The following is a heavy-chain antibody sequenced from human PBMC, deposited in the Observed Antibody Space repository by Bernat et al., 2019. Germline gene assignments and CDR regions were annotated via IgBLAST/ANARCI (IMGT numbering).Heavy chain of an antibody. D-gene: IGHD2-2*01. Sequence: VQLVESGGGVVQPGRSLRLSCAASGFTFSSYGMHWVRQAPGKGLEWVSGISWNSGSIGYADSVKGRFTISRDNAKNSLYLQMNSLRAEDTALYYCAKDMAPLYGSIDYWGQGTLVTVSS. CDR1: GFTFSSYG. J-gene: IGHJ4*02. CDR3: AKDMAPLYGSIDY. V-gene: IGHV3-9*01. CDR2: ISWNSGSI.